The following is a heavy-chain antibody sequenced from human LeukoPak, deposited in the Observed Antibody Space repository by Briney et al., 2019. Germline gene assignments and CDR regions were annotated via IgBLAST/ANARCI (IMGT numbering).Heavy chain of an antibody. Sequence: ASVKVSCKASGYTFTGYYMHWVRQASGQGLEWMGRINPNSGGTNYAQKFQGRVTMTRDTPVSTAYMELSRRRSDDAGVYYCARVHRGFCSGWYDPNWFDPWGGGTGVSVSS. D-gene: IGHD6-19*01. CDR1: GYTFTGYY. CDR3: ARVHRGFCSGWYDPNWFDP. V-gene: IGHV1-2*05. J-gene: IGHJ5*02. CDR2: INPNSGGT.